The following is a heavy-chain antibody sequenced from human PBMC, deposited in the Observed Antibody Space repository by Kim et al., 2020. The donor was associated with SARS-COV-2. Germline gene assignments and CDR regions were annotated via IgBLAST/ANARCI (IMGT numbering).Heavy chain of an antibody. V-gene: IGHV4-39*02. Sequence: SETLSLTCTVSGGSVTSNTHYWGWIRQSPGKGLEWIGSIYYSGTTYYNPSLKSRVTISVDTSKNQFSLKVTSVTAADTAVYFCARDERVDSYHNSYYYFGDWGQGTLVTVSS. J-gene: IGHJ4*02. CDR2: IYYSGTT. CDR3: ARDERVDSYHNSYYYFGD. CDR1: GGSVTSNTHY. D-gene: IGHD3-10*01.